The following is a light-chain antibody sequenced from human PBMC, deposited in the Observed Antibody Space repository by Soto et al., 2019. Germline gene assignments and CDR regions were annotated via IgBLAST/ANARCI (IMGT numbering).Light chain of an antibody. J-gene: IGLJ1*01. V-gene: IGLV2-11*01. CDR3: CSYVGGYSYV. Sequence: QSALTQPRSVSGSPGQSVTVSCIGTSSDVGDYNSVSWYQQHPGKAPKLMIYVVSKRPSGVPDRFSGSKSGNTASLTISGLQAEDEADYYCCSYVGGYSYVFGIGTKLTVL. CDR1: SSDVGDYNS. CDR2: VVS.